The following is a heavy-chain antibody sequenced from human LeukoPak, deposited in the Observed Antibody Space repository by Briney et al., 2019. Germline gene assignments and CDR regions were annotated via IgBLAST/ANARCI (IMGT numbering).Heavy chain of an antibody. CDR3: AKDRGQWELRYYFDY. J-gene: IGHJ4*02. D-gene: IGHD1-26*01. Sequence: PGRSLRLSCAASGFTFSSYGMHWVRQAPGKGLEWVAVISYDGSNKYYADSVKGRFTISRDNSKNTLYLQMNSLRAEDTAVYYCAKDRGQWELRYYFDYWGQGTLVTVSS. V-gene: IGHV3-30*18. CDR1: GFTFSSYG. CDR2: ISYDGSNK.